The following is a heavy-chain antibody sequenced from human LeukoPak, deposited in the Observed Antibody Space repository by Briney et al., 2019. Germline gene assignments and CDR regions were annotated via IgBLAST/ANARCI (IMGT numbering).Heavy chain of an antibody. CDR1: GYTLTELS. J-gene: IGHJ4*02. V-gene: IGHV1-24*01. CDR2: FDPEDGET. Sequence: ASVKVSCKVSGYTLTELSMHWVRQAPGKGLEWMGGFDPEDGETIYAQKFQGRVTMTEDTSTDTAYMELSSLKSEDTALYYCATAPPGFNFGAYDFDYWGQGTLVTVSS. D-gene: IGHD4/OR15-4a*01. CDR3: ATAPPGFNFGAYDFDY.